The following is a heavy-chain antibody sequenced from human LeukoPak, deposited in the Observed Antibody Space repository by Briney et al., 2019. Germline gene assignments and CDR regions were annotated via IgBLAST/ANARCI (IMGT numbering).Heavy chain of an antibody. CDR2: IYYSGST. Sequence: SETLSLTCTVSGGSISSYYWSWIRQPPGKGLEWIGYIYYSGSTNYNPSLKSRVTISVDTSKNQSSLKLSSVTAADTAVYYCARGGDGLAYCGGDCYSAVDWGQGTLVTVSS. CDR3: ARGGDGLAYCGGDCYSAVD. CDR1: GGSISSYY. D-gene: IGHD2-21*02. V-gene: IGHV4-59*01. J-gene: IGHJ4*02.